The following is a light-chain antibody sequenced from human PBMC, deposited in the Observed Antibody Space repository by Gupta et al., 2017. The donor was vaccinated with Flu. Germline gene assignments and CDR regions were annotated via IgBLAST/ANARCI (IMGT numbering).Light chain of an antibody. CDR1: QNINHY. J-gene: IGKJ1*01. CDR3: QQSYDTAWT. V-gene: IGKV1-39*01. CDR2: GAS. Sequence: DIQMTQSPSSLSAAVGDRVMISCRASQNINHYLIWYQQKPEKAPKLLIYGASTLQSGVPSRFSGSGSGTDFTLSINSLHPDDFGIYYCQQSYDTAWTFGQGTRVEIK.